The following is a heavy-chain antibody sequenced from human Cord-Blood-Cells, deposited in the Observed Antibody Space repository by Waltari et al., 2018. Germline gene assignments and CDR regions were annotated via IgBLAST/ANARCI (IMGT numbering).Heavy chain of an antibody. V-gene: IGHV4-39*01. J-gene: IGHJ6*04. CDR1: GGSISRSSYY. Sequence: QLQLQESAPALVRPSETLSLACTVSGGSISRSSYYGGWIRHPPGKGLEWIGSIYYSGSTYYNPSLKSRVTISVDTSKNQFSLKLSSVTAADTAVYYCARHPHDFWSGYYLMDVWGKGTTVTVSS. D-gene: IGHD3-3*01. CDR2: IYYSGST. CDR3: ARHPHDFWSGYYLMDV.